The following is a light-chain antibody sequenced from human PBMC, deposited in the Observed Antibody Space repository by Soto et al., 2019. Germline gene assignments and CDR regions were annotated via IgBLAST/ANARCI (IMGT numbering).Light chain of an antibody. CDR2: SDD. CDR3: SSWDDSLTVV. CDR1: TSNIGGKS. V-gene: IGLV1-44*01. J-gene: IGLJ2*01. Sequence: QSVLTQPPSASATPGQRVTISCSGSTSNIGGKSVTWYQQIPGAAPKVVIHSDDQRPSGVPDRFSGPKSGTSASLAINAVQSEDEADYFCSSWDDSLTVVFGGGTKLTVL.